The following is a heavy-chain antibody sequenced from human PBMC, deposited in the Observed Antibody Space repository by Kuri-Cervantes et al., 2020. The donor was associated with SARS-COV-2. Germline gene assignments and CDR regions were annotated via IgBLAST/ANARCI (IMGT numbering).Heavy chain of an antibody. CDR3: ARDLLGVGYCSGGSCPYYFDY. Sequence: ASVKVSCKASGYTFTSYGISWVRQAPGQGLEWMGWISAYNGNTNYAQKLQGRVTMTTDTSTSTAYMELRSLRSDDTAVYHCARDLLGVGYCSGGSCPYYFDYWGQGTLVTVSS. D-gene: IGHD2-15*01. CDR2: ISAYNGNT. V-gene: IGHV1-18*01. J-gene: IGHJ4*02. CDR1: GYTFTSYG.